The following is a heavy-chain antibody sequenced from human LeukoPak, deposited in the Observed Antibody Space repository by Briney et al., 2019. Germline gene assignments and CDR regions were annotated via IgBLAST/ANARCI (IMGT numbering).Heavy chain of an antibody. D-gene: IGHD1-26*01. CDR3: ARESGTYSYGAFDI. V-gene: IGHV3-48*04. CDR1: GFTFSSYS. Sequence: GGSLRLSCAASGFTFSSYSMNWVRQAPGKGLVWVSYISSSGSTIYYGDFVKGRFTISRDNPKNSLVLQMTGLRAEDTAVYFCARESGTYSYGAFDIWGQGTMVTVSS. CDR2: ISSSGSTI. J-gene: IGHJ3*02.